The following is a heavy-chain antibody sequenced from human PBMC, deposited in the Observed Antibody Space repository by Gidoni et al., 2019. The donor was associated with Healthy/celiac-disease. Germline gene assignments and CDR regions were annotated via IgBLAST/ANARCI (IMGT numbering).Heavy chain of an antibody. Sequence: QVQLQESGPGLVKPSQTLSLTCTVSAGPISSGGYYWRWIRQHPGKGLEWIGYIYYRGSTYYNPSLKSRVTISVDTSKNQFSLKLSSVTAADTAVYYCASGAPLSWFDPWGQGTLVTVSS. J-gene: IGHJ5*02. CDR1: AGPISSGGYY. CDR3: ASGAPLSWFDP. CDR2: IYYRGST. V-gene: IGHV4-31*03. D-gene: IGHD1-26*01.